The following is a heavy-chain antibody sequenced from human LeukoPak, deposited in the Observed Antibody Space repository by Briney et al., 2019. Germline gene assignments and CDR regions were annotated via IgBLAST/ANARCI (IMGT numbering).Heavy chain of an antibody. J-gene: IGHJ4*02. V-gene: IGHV5-51*01. CDR2: IYPGDSDT. CDR1: GYSFTSYW. CDR3: ARRGADDSSGYYTFDY. D-gene: IGHD3-22*01. Sequence: RGESLKISCKGSGYSFTSYWIGWVRQMPGKGLEWMGIIYPGDSDTRYSPSFQGQVTISADKSISTAYLQWSSLKASDTAMYYCARRGADDSSGYYTFDYWGQGTLVTVSS.